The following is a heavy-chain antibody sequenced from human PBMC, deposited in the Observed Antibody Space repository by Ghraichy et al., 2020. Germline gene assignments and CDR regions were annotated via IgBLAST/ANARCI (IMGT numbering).Heavy chain of an antibody. J-gene: IGHJ5*02. CDR1: GGTFSSYA. CDR3: ARVWYYDFWSGYYPGNWFDP. D-gene: IGHD3-3*01. Sequence: SVKVSCKASGGTFSSYAISWVRQAPGQGLEWMGGIIPIFGTANYAQKFQGRVTITADESTSTAYMELSSLRSEDTAVYYCARVWYYDFWSGYYPGNWFDPWGQGTLVTVSS. V-gene: IGHV1-69*13. CDR2: IIPIFGTA.